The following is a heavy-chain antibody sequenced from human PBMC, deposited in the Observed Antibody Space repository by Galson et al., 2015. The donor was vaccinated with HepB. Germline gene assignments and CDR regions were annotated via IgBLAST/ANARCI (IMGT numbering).Heavy chain of an antibody. V-gene: IGHV1-69*06. CDR2: IIPIFGTA. Sequence: SVKVSCKASGGTFSSYAISWVRQAPGQGLEWMGGIIPIFGTANYAQKFQGRVTITADKSTSTAYMELSSLRSEDTAVYYCASDDGGRAVAGTQGSFDYWGQGTLITVSS. CDR1: GGTFSSYA. CDR3: ASDDGGRAVAGTQGSFDY. J-gene: IGHJ4*02. D-gene: IGHD6-19*01.